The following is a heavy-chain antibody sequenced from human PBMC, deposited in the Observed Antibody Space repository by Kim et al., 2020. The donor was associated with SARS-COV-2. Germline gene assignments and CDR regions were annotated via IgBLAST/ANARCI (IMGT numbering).Heavy chain of an antibody. CDR2: IDPKDSRV. CDR3: TRHPQLTDNYFDP. Sequence: GESLKISCKASGYNFIDYWITWVRQKPGKGLEWIGRIDPKDSRVNYSPSFRGHVTISTDTSISTAYLQWSSLKSSDTAMFYCTRHPQLTDNYFDPWGQGTLVTVSS. V-gene: IGHV5-10-1*01. J-gene: IGHJ5*02. CDR1: GYNFIDYW. D-gene: IGHD1-1*01.